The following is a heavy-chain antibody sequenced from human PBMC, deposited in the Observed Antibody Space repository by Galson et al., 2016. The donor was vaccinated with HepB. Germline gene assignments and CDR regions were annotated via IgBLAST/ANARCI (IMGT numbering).Heavy chain of an antibody. J-gene: IGHJ4*02. D-gene: IGHD3-16*01. CDR2: IYWDDDE. CDR1: GFSLNTNGVG. V-gene: IGHV2-5*02. Sequence: PALVKPTQTLTLTCTFSGFSLNTNGVGVGWIRQPPGKALEWLALIYWDDDERYSPSLKSRLTITKDTSKNQVVLTMTNMDPVDTATFYCALSTYFDYVWGSCPRFDFWGQGTLVTVSS. CDR3: ALSTYFDYVWGSCPRFDF.